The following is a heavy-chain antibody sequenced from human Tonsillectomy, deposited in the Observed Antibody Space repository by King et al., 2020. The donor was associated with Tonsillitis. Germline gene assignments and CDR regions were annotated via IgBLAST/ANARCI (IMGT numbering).Heavy chain of an antibody. V-gene: IGHV3-7*01. CDR3: ARDGEVKNWDTFDC. J-gene: IGHJ4*02. CDR1: GFTLSKYW. CDR2: IKPDGSET. D-gene: IGHD1/OR15-1a*01. Sequence: VQLVESGGDLVQPGGSMILSCAASGFTLSKYWMSWVRQAPGEGLEWVGNIKPDGSETHYAASVEGRFTISRDNAKNSLYLQMNSLRAEDTAVYYCARDGEVKNWDTFDCWGQGTLVTVSS.